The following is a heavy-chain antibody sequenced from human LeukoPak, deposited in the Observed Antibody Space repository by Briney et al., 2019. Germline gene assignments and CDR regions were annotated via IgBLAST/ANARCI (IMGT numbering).Heavy chain of an antibody. CDR1: GFTFSSYS. Sequence: GGSLRLSCTASGFTFSSYSMNWVRQAPGKGLEWVSSITSSSDYIYYADSVKGRFTISRDNAENSLHLQMDSLRAEDTAVYYCAREFKSGYGMWAWGQGTLVTVSS. J-gene: IGHJ5*02. CDR2: ITSSSDYI. D-gene: IGHD5-18*01. CDR3: AREFKSGYGMWA. V-gene: IGHV3-21*01.